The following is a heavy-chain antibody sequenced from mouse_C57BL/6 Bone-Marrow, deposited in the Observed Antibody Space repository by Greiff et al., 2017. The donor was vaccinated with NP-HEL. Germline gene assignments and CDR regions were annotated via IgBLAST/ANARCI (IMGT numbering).Heavy chain of an antibody. CDR1: GFTFSDYG. CDR2: ISRGSSST. J-gene: IGHJ4*01. V-gene: IGHV5-17*01. Sequence: EVQVVESGGGLVKPGGSLKLSCAASGFTFSDYGMSWVRQAPEKGLEWVASISRGSSSTYYPATVKGRFTISRDNAKNTLYLQMSSLRSEDTAMYYCARSCDSGVYYAMDYWGQGTSVTVSS. CDR3: ARSCDSGVYYAMDY. D-gene: IGHD1-3*01.